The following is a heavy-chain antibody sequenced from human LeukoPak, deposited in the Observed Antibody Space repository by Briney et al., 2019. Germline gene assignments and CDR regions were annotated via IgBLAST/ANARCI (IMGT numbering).Heavy chain of an antibody. V-gene: IGHV3-74*01. CDR2: INSDASST. CDR3: ARERSSGFDY. J-gene: IGHJ4*02. Sequence: SGGSLRLSCAASGFTFSSYAMSWVRQAPGKGLVWVSRINSDASSTSYADSVKGRFTISRDNAKNTLYVQMNSLRAEDTAVYYCARERSSGFDYWGQGTLVTVSS. D-gene: IGHD6-19*01. CDR1: GFTFSSYA.